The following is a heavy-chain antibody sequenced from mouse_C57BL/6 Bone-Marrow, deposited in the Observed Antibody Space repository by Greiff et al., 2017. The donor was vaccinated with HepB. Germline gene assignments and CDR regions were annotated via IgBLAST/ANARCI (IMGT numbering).Heavy chain of an antibody. CDR2: IYPRSGNT. D-gene: IGHD1-1*01. J-gene: IGHJ4*01. V-gene: IGHV1-81*01. Sequence: QVQLKESGAELARPGASVKLSCKASGYTFTSYGISWVKQRTGQGLEWIGEIYPRSGNTYYNEKFKGKATLTADKSSSTAYMELRSLTSEDSAVYFCARGEITTVVAPYAMDYWGQGTSVTVSS. CDR1: GYTFTSYG. CDR3: ARGEITTVVAPYAMDY.